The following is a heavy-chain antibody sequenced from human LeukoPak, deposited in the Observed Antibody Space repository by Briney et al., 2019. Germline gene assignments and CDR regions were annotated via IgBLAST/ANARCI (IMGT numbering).Heavy chain of an antibody. CDR3: ARGPHFYGSGSYEYSYYYYYYGMDV. CDR2: INHKGAT. J-gene: IGHJ6*04. V-gene: IGHV4-34*01. Sequence: PSETLSLTCAVYGESFSGYYWTWVRQPPGKGLEWIGEINHKGATNYNPSLKSRVTISLDTSKNQFSLKLSSVTAADTAVYYCARGPHFYGSGSYEYSYYYYYYGMDVWGKGTAVTVSS. D-gene: IGHD3-10*01. CDR1: GESFSGYY.